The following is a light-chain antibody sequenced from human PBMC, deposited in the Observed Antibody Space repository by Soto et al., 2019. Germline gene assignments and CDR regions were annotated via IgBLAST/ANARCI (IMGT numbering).Light chain of an antibody. V-gene: IGLV2-14*01. CDR2: EVS. CDR1: SSDVGRYDY. J-gene: IGLJ1*01. CDR3: SSYSTMGTYA. Sequence: QSVLTQPASVSGSPGQSITISCTGTSSDVGRYDYVSWYQQHPGKAPKLMVSEVSHRPSGVSNRFSGSKSGNTASLTISGLQAEDEADYYCSSYSTMGTYAFGAGAKGTVL.